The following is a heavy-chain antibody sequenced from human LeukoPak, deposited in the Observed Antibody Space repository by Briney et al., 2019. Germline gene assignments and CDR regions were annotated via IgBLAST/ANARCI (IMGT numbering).Heavy chain of an antibody. CDR3: AKDAVSWLRFGYYYYYYMDV. CDR1: GFPFFCHV. D-gene: IGHD5-12*01. J-gene: IGHJ6*03. V-gene: IGHV3-30-3*01. Sequence: GGSLRLSCVASGFPFFCHVMVWVRQAPGRVVGWASFISHDETNTFDAASVRRRFTMSGDNSKNTVYLQINSLRHEDTAVYYCAKDAVSWLRFGYYYYYYMDVWGKGTTVTISS. CDR2: ISHDETNT.